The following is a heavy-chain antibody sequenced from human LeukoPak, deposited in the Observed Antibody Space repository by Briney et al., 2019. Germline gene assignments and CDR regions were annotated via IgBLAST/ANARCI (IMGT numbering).Heavy chain of an antibody. D-gene: IGHD5-18*01. CDR1: GKTLSDLS. CDR2: SDPEDVER. CDR3: VTGFTTMAVDYFDY. J-gene: IGHJ4*02. Sequence: ASVKVSCKVSGKTLSDLSIHWLRQPPGKGLEWLGGSDPEDVERIYAQMFQGRVTMTEDTSIDTAYMELSSLRSEDTAVYYCVTGFTTMAVDYFDYWGQGTLVTVSP. V-gene: IGHV1-24*01.